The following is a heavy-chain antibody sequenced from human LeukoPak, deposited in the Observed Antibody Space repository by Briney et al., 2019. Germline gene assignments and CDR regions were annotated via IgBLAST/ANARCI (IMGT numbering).Heavy chain of an antibody. CDR3: AKMARGDTAMAGDY. CDR2: IRYDGSNK. V-gene: IGHV3-30*02. D-gene: IGHD5-18*01. J-gene: IGHJ4*02. CDR1: GFTFSSYG. Sequence: GGSLRLSCAASGFTFSSYGMHWVRQAPGKGLEWVAFIRYDGSNKYYADSVKGRFTISRDNSKSTLYLQMNSLRAEDTAVYYCAKMARGDTAMAGDYWGQGTLVTVSS.